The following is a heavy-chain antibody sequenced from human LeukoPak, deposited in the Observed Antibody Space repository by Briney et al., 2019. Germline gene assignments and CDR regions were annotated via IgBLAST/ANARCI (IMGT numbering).Heavy chain of an antibody. V-gene: IGHV3-30*02. Sequence: GGSLRLSCAASGFIFRNYGMHWVRQAPGKGLEWVAFLRNDESEVFYADSVKGRFIISRDNSKNTLYLQMSSLRDEDTAVYYCVKDTGRGDFWGQGTQVTVPS. CDR3: VKDTGRGDF. CDR1: GFIFRNYG. CDR2: LRNDESEV. J-gene: IGHJ4*02. D-gene: IGHD1-14*01.